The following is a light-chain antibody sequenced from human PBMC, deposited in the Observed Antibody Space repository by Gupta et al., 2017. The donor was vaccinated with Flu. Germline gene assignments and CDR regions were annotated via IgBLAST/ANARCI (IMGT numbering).Light chain of an antibody. CDR1: QSLLSNSKNY. V-gene: IGKV4-1*01. CDR3: QQDDCSPKT. J-gene: IGKJ1*01. Sequence: AVSLGERATINCKSSQSLLSNSKNYLAWYKHKPGQPPKLLFYWASARESGVPDRFSGSGSGTXFTLTIXSLQAEDVAVYYCQQDDCSPKTFGXGTKVEIK. CDR2: WAS.